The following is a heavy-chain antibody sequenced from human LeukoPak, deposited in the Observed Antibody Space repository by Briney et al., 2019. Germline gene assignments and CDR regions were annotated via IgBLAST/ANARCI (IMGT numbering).Heavy chain of an antibody. D-gene: IGHD5-12*01. V-gene: IGHV3-7*01. J-gene: IGHJ4*02. CDR2: INQDGSKE. CDR3: VRDGGVSGYDLLDY. Sequence: GGSLRLSCAASGFTFSNYWMTWVRQAPGKGLEWVAHINQDGSKEYYMDSVKARFTISRDNDKNSLSLQMNSLRAEDTAVYYCVRDGGVSGYDLLDYWGQGTLVTVSS. CDR1: GFTFSNYW.